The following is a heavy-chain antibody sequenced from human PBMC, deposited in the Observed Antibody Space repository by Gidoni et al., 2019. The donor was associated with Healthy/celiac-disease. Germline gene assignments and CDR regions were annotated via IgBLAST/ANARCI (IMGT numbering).Heavy chain of an antibody. CDR3: ARGRATVTSYFNSGRGWFDP. Sequence: QVQLQQWGAGLLKPSETLSLTCAVYGGSFSGYYWSWIRQPPGKGREWIGEINHSVSTNYNPSLKSRVTISVDTSKNQFSLKLSSVTAADTAVYYCARGRATVTSYFNSGRGWFDPWGQGTLVTVSS. D-gene: IGHD4-17*01. V-gene: IGHV4-34*01. CDR2: INHSVST. J-gene: IGHJ5*02. CDR1: GGSFSGYY.